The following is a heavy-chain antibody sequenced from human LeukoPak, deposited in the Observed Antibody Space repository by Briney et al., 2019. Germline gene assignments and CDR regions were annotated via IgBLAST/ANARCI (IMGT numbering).Heavy chain of an antibody. CDR3: TKGGDYHYFFGF. CDR1: GFTFGDYA. V-gene: IGHV3-49*04. J-gene: IGHJ4*02. CDR2: IRSKAYGGTT. D-gene: IGHD4-17*01. Sequence: GGSLRLSCTASGFTFGDYAMSWVRQAPGKGLEWVGFIRSKAYGGTTEYAASVKGRFTISRDDSKSIAYLQMNSLKTEDTAVDYWTKGGDYHYFFGFWGQGTLVTVSS.